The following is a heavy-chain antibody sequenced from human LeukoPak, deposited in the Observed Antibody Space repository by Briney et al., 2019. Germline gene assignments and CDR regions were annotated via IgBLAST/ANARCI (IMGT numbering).Heavy chain of an antibody. J-gene: IGHJ3*02. CDR1: GGTFSSYA. D-gene: IGHD3-22*01. CDR2: IIPIFGTA. V-gene: IGHV1-69*05. Sequence: SVKVSCKASGGTFSSYAISWVRQAPGQGLEWMGGIIPIFGTANYAQKFQGRVTMTRDMSTSTVYMELSSLRSEDTAVYYCKIYDSRPPDAFDIWGQGTMVTVSS. CDR3: KIYDSRPPDAFDI.